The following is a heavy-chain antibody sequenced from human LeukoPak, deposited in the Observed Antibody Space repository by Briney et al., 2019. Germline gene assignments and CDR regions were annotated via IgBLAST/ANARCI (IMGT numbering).Heavy chain of an antibody. Sequence: SSETLSLACAVSGASISGSGYYWGWIRQPPGKGLEWIGNIYYSGSTYYNASLQSRVTISIDTSKNQFSLKLSSVTAADTAVYYCARDLSDIVVVVAATPPSGFDIWGQGTMVTVSS. D-gene: IGHD2-15*01. CDR3: ARDLSDIVVVVAATPPSGFDI. CDR2: IYYSGST. J-gene: IGHJ3*02. CDR1: GASISGSGYY. V-gene: IGHV4-39*07.